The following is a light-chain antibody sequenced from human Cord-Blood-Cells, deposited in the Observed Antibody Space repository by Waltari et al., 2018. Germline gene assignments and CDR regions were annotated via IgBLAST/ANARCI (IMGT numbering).Light chain of an antibody. CDR3: CSYAGSYV. CDR1: RSDGGSYNL. CDR2: EVS. J-gene: IGLJ1*01. V-gene: IGLV2-23*02. Sequence: QSALTQPASVSGSPGQSITIPCTGTRSDGGSYNLVSWYQQHPGKAPKLMIYEVSKRPSGVSNRFSGSKSGNTASLTISGLQAEDEADYYCCSYAGSYVFGTGTKVTVL.